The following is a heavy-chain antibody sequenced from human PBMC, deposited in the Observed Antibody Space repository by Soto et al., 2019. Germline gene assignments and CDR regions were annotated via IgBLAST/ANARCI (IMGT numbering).Heavy chain of an antibody. CDR2: ILGSGDST. J-gene: IGHJ5*01. Sequence: EVQLLESGGGFVQPGWSLRLSCESSGFTFRNFAMSWVRQAPGQGLEWVSSILGSGDSTYYADSVKGRFSISRDNSKNTLYLQMNSLSAEDTAIYYCAKDNPVGATPGWFDSWGQGTLVIVSS. CDR1: GFTFRNFA. V-gene: IGHV3-23*01. D-gene: IGHD1-26*01. CDR3: AKDNPVGATPGWFDS.